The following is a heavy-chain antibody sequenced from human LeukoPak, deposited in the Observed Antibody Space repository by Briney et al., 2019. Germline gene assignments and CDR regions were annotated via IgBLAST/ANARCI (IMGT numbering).Heavy chain of an antibody. V-gene: IGHV4-59*01. CDR3: ASCEIAGPYWYFDL. D-gene: IGHD6-13*01. CDR2: IYYSGST. J-gene: IGHJ2*01. Sequence: SETLSLTCTVSGGSISSYYWSWIRQPPGKGLECIGYIYYSGSTNYNPSLKSRVTISVDTSKNQFSLKLSSVTAADTAVYYCASCEIAGPYWYFDLWGRGTLVTVSS. CDR1: GGSISSYY.